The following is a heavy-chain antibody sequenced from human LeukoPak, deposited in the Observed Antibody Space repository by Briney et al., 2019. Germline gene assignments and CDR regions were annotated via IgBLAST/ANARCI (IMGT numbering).Heavy chain of an antibody. J-gene: IGHJ1*01. CDR3: AKELTRPLAYFQH. CDR2: ISGSGGST. CDR1: GFTFSRYA. V-gene: IGHV3-23*01. Sequence: GGSLRLSCAASGFTFSRYAMNWVRQAPGKGLEWVSAISGSGGSTYYADSVKGRFTISRDNSKNTLYLQMNSLRAEDTAVYYCAKELTRPLAYFQHWGQGTLVTVSS. D-gene: IGHD4/OR15-4a*01.